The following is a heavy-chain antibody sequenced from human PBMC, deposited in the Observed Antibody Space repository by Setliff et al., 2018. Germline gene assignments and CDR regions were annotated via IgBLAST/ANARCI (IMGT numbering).Heavy chain of an antibody. CDR1: GYTFTGYY. Sequence: ASVKVSCKASGYTFTGYYMHWVRQAPGQGLEWMGWISAYNGNTNYAQKLQGRVTMTTDTSTSTAYMELRSLRSDDTAVYYCARVTIAVAGYFDFWGQGTLVTVSS. CDR2: ISAYNGNT. CDR3: ARVTIAVAGYFDF. J-gene: IGHJ4*02. D-gene: IGHD6-19*01. V-gene: IGHV1-18*04.